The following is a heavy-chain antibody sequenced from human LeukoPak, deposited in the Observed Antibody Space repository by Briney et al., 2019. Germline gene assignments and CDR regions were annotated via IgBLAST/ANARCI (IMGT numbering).Heavy chain of an antibody. Sequence: GGSLRLSCAASGFTLSSYSMNWVRQAPGKGLEWVSYISSSSSTIYYADSVKGRFTISRDNAKNSLYLQMNSLRAEDTAVYYCARDSVYYYDSSGYHHYYMDVWGKGTTVTVSS. CDR1: GFTLSSYS. D-gene: IGHD3-22*01. J-gene: IGHJ6*03. V-gene: IGHV3-48*01. CDR2: ISSSSSTI. CDR3: ARDSVYYYDSSGYHHYYMDV.